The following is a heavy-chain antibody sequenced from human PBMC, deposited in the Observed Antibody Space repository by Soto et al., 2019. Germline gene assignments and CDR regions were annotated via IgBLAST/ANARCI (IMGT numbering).Heavy chain of an antibody. D-gene: IGHD1-1*01. CDR1: GGSISVSSYY. V-gene: IGHV4-39*01. Sequence: QLQLQESGPGLVKPSETLSLTCTVSGGSISVSSYYWGWIRQAPEKGLEWIASIFYSGSTYYNASLKSRVTMSVDTSRDQFSLELRSVTAADTAVYYCARHGSTARLGVWGQGTTVTVSS. J-gene: IGHJ6*02. CDR2: IFYSGST. CDR3: ARHGSTARLGV.